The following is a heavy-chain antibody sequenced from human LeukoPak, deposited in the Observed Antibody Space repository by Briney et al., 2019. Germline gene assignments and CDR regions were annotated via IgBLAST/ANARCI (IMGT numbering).Heavy chain of an antibody. V-gene: IGHV3-13*01. D-gene: IGHD5-18*01. Sequence: GGSLSLSCTASGFTLGSHDMHWVRQIPGQGLEWVAAVSSGFHAFFADSVQARFTFSREDARNSLYLQMNSLRAGDTAVYYCVREARGYHYTYFDYWGQGTLVTVSS. CDR3: VREARGYHYTYFDY. CDR1: GFTLGSHD. CDR2: VSSGFHA. J-gene: IGHJ4*02.